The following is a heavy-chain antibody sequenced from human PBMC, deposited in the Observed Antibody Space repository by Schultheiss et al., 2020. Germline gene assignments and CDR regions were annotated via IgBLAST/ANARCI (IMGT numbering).Heavy chain of an antibody. Sequence: GGSLRLSCAASGFTFSSYAMHWVRQAPGKGLEWVSSISSSSSYIYYADSVKGRFTISRDNAKNSLYLQMNSLRAEDTAVYYCARRSYGSYFDYWGQGTLVTVSS. V-gene: IGHV3-21*01. J-gene: IGHJ4*02. D-gene: IGHD4-17*01. CDR2: ISSSSSYI. CDR1: GFTFSSYA. CDR3: ARRSYGSYFDY.